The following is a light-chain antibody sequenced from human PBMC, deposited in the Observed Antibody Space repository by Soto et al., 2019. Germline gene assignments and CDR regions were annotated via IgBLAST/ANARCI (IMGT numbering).Light chain of an antibody. CDR1: QSISSN. Sequence: EIVMTQSPATLSVSPGERATLSCRASQSISSNLAWYQQKPGQAPRLLIYGTSNRATGIPARFSGSGSGTEFTLTISSLQSEDFAVYYFQQYNNWPQTFGQGTKVEI. J-gene: IGKJ1*01. CDR2: GTS. V-gene: IGKV3-15*01. CDR3: QQYNNWPQT.